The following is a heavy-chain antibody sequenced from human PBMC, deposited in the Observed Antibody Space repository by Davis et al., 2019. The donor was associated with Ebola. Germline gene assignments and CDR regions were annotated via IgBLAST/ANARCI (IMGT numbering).Heavy chain of an antibody. CDR3: ARVHAFVTIFGVVAYFDY. CDR2: IYYSGTT. CDR1: GDSMSDYY. J-gene: IGHJ4*02. V-gene: IGHV4-59*01. D-gene: IGHD3-3*01. Sequence: SETLSLTCTVSGDSMSDYYYNWIRQPPGRGLEWIGNIYYSGTTNLNPSLKSRVTISVDTSKNQFSLKLSSVTAADTAVYYCARVHAFVTIFGVVAYFDYWGQGTLVTVTS.